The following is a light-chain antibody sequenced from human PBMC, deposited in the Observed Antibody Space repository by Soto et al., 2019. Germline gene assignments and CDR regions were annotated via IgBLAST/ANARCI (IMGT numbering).Light chain of an antibody. J-gene: IGLJ1*01. Sequence: QSVLTQPPSVSGSPGQSVTISCTGTSSDVGGYNYVAWYQQHPGKAPKVMIYDVSKRPSGVPDRFSGSKSGNTASLTISGLQAEDEADYSSGSNAVNLEVFGTGTKVTV. V-gene: IGLV2-11*01. CDR2: DVS. CDR1: SSDVGGYNY. CDR3: GSNAVNLEV.